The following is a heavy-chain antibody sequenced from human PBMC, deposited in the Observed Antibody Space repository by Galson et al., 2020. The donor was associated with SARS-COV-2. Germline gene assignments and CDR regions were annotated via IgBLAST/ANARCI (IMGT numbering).Heavy chain of an antibody. J-gene: IGHJ5*02. D-gene: IGHD2-2*01. V-gene: IGHV4-4*02. CDR3: ANRYCSSTSSPNWFDP. CDR2: IYYSGST. Sequence: SETLSLTFAVSGGSISSSNWWSWVRQPPGKGLEWIGEIYYSGSTNYNLSPKSRVTISVDKSKNQFSLKLSTVTAADTAVYYCANRYCSSTSSPNWFDPWGQGTLVTVSS. CDR1: GGSISSSNW.